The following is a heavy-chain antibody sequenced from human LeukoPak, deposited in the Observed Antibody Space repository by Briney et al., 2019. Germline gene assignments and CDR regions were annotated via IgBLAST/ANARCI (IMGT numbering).Heavy chain of an antibody. D-gene: IGHD3-3*01. V-gene: IGHV4-38-2*02. J-gene: IGHJ3*02. CDR2: IYHSGST. CDR3: ARRGEFMYYDFWSGYLDAFDI. Sequence: SETLSLTCTVSGGSISSGYYWGWIRQPPGKGLEWIGSIYHSGSTYYNPSLKSRVTISVDTSKNQFSLKLSSVTAADTAVYYCARRGEFMYYDFWSGYLDAFDIWGQGTMVTVSS. CDR1: GGSISSGYY.